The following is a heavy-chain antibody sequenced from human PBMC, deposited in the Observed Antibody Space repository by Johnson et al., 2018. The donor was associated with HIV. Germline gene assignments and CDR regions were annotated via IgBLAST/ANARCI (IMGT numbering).Heavy chain of an antibody. CDR1: GFTFSSYW. CDR2: ISSSGSTI. D-gene: IGHD1-1*01. Sequence: VQLVESGGGLAQPGGSLRLSCAASGFTFSSYWMAWVRQAPGKGLEWVSYISSSGSTIYYADSVKGRFTISRDNSKNTVYLQMNSLRAYDPAMYYCARPLDWKDLSDALDIWGQGTMVSVSS. J-gene: IGHJ3*02. CDR3: ARPLDWKDLSDALDI. V-gene: IGHV3-48*01.